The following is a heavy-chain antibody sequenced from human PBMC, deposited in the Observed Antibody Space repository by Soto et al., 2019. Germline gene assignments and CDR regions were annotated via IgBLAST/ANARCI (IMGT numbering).Heavy chain of an antibody. Sequence: ETRSLTCNVSSFSIRTGYYWGWVRQPPGKGLEWIGSIYHSGGADYSPSLKSRVTISADSSKHHFSLRLTAVTAADTAVYYCATGNVDSMLEYWGQGTKVTVPS. V-gene: IGHV4-38-2*02. D-gene: IGHD3-3*01. CDR2: IYHSGGA. J-gene: IGHJ4*02. CDR1: SFSIRTGYY. CDR3: ATGNVDSMLEY.